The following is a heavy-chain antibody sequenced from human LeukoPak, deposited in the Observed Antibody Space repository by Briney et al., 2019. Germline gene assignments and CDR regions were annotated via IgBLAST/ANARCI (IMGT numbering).Heavy chain of an antibody. CDR3: ARGDIQWDY. CDR1: RDTFTPYY. V-gene: IGHV1-2*02. J-gene: IGHJ4*02. CDR2: IDPNSGVT. D-gene: IGHD6-19*01. Sequence: ASLRVSSTASRDTFTPYYIHWGRRAPGQGLEWMGWIDPNSGVTNFVHKFQGRVTITRETSLTTAYMELRSLKSADTALYYWARGDIQWDYWGQGTQVTVSS.